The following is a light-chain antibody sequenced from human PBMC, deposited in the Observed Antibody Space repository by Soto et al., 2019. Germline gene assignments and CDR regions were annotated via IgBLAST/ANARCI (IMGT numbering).Light chain of an antibody. CDR1: QSIRHY. CDR2: GAS. V-gene: IGKV1-5*01. J-gene: IGKJ1*01. Sequence: DIQMTQSPPTLSASVGDRVTITCRASQSIRHYLAWYQQMPGKAPKLLIYGASTLQSGVPSRFSGSGSGTEFTLTISSLQPDDFATYYCQQYNSYPWTFGQGTKVEIK. CDR3: QQYNSYPWT.